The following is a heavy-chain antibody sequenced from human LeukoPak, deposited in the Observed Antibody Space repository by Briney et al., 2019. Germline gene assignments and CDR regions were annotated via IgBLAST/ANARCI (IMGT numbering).Heavy chain of an antibody. Sequence: HTGGSLRLSCVASGFTFSRYSINWVRQAPGRGLDWISYISSDSGTIYYADSVEGRFTISRDNAQNSLYLQMNGLRAEDTAVYYCAREGRLRPSHIDFWGQGTLVTVSS. V-gene: IGHV3-48*04. J-gene: IGHJ4*02. CDR1: GFTFSRYS. D-gene: IGHD2-15*01. CDR2: ISSDSGTI. CDR3: AREGRLRPSHIDF.